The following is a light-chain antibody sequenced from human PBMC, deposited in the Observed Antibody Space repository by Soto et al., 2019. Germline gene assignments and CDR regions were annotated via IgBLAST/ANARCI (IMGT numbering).Light chain of an antibody. CDR3: VAWDDSLSGHVV. Sequence: QSVLTQPPSASGTPGQRVTISCSGSSSNIGSNFVYWYQQFPGTAPKLLIFRDTQRPSGVPDRFSGSKSGTSASLAISGLRSEDEADYYCVAWDDSLSGHVVFGGGTQLTVL. CDR1: SSNIGSNF. V-gene: IGLV1-47*01. CDR2: RDT. J-gene: IGLJ2*01.